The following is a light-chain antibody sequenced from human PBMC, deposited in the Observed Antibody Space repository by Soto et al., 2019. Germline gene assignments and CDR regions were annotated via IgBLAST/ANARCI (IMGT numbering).Light chain of an antibody. V-gene: IGKV1-39*01. J-gene: IGKJ2*01. Sequence: IQMTQSPSSLSASVGDRVNITCRASQGISTYLNWYQQTPGKAPKLLIHAASSLHRGVPSRFSGGGSGTDFTIIISSLQPEDFATYYCQQSYTMAPNTFGQGTRLEIK. CDR3: QQSYTMAPNT. CDR1: QGISTY. CDR2: AAS.